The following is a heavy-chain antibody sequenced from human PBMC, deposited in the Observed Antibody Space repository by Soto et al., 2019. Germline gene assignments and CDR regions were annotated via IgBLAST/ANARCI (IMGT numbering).Heavy chain of an antibody. D-gene: IGHD4-17*01. CDR3: AKSGDHDYGDYYYYMDV. CDR2: ISWNSGSI. J-gene: IGHJ6*03. V-gene: IGHV3-9*01. Sequence: GGYLRLSCAASGFTFDDYAMHWVQQAPGKGLEWVSGISWNSGSIGYADSVKGRFTISRDNAKNSLYLQMNSLRAEDTALYYCAKSGDHDYGDYYYYMDVWGKGTTVTVSS. CDR1: GFTFDDYA.